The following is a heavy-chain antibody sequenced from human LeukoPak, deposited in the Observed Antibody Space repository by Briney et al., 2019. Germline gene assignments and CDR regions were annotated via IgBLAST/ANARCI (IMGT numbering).Heavy chain of an antibody. Sequence: SQTLSLTCALSGDTVSSNSAAWNWIRQSPSRGLEWLGRTYYRSKWYNDYAVSVESRITINPDISKNQFSLQLNSVTPEDTAVYYCARDVRRVVGAWGQGTLVTVSS. CDR2: TYYRSKWYN. CDR3: ARDVRRVVGA. V-gene: IGHV6-1*01. J-gene: IGHJ5*02. CDR1: GDTVSSNSAA. D-gene: IGHD2-15*01.